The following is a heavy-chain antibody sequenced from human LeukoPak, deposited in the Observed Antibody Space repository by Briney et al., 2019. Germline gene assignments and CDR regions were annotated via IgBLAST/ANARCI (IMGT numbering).Heavy chain of an antibody. CDR3: ARDIYSSSWSPFDP. D-gene: IGHD6-13*01. Sequence: PGGSLRLSCVASGFTFSSYSMNWVRQAPGKGLEWVSSILSSSNYIYYADSLKGRFTISRDNAKNSLYLQVNSLRAEDTAVYYCARDIYSSSWSPFDPWGQGTLVTVSS. J-gene: IGHJ5*02. V-gene: IGHV3-21*01. CDR1: GFTFSSYS. CDR2: ILSSSNYI.